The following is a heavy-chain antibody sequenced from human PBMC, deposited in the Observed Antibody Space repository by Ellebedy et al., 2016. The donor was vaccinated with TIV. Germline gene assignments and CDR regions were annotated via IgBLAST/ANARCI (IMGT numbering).Heavy chain of an antibody. CDR2: INPSGGST. CDR1: GYTFTSYY. CDR3: ARVPDPIVPAAEPYYYYYGMDV. V-gene: IGHV1-46*01. J-gene: IGHJ6*02. Sequence: ASVKVSXXASGYTFTSYYMHWVRQAPGQGLEWMGIINPSGGSTSYAQKFQGRVTMTRDTSTSTVYMELSSLRSEDTAVYYCARVPDPIVPAAEPYYYYYGMDVWGQGTTVTVSS. D-gene: IGHD2-2*01.